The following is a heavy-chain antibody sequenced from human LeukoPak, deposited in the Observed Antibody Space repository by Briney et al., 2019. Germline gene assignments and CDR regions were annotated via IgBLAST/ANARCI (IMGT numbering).Heavy chain of an antibody. V-gene: IGHV1-69*13. CDR3: ARGLSRWSTPTSSYYYRMDV. CDR2: IIPIFNTI. J-gene: IGHJ6*02. CDR1: GGTLSTYS. D-gene: IGHD4-23*01. Sequence: SVKVSCKASGGTLSTYSISWVRQAPGQGLEWMGAIIPIFNTINYAQRFQGRVTLTADESTNTAYMELSSLRSEDTAVYYCARGLSRWSTPTSSYYYRMDVRGQGTTVAVSS.